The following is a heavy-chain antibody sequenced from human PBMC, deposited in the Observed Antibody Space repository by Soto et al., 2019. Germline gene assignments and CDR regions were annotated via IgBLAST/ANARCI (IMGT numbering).Heavy chain of an antibody. Sequence: SETLSLTCTVSGGSISSGGYYWNWLRQHPEKGLEWIGYIYHSGSTYYNPSLKSRLIMSVDTSKNQFSLNLTSVTDADTAVYYCAGSISTGTFDIWGQGTMVTVSS. J-gene: IGHJ3*02. V-gene: IGHV4-31*03. CDR1: GGSISSGGYY. CDR3: AGSISTGTFDI. D-gene: IGHD3-3*02. CDR2: IYHSGST.